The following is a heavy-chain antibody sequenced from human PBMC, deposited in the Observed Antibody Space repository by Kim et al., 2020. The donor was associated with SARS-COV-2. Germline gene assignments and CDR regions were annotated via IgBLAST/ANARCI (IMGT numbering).Heavy chain of an antibody. D-gene: IGHD6-6*01. Sequence: YSADSVKCRFTISRDNAKHSLYLQMNSLRAEDTAVYYCARESISPGAFDIWGQGTMVTVSS. CDR3: ARESISPGAFDI. V-gene: IGHV3-48*03. J-gene: IGHJ3*02.